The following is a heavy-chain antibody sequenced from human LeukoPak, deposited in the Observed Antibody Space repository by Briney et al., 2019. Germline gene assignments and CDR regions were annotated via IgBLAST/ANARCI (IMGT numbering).Heavy chain of an antibody. CDR3: ARDRFLRRPEPAEY. J-gene: IGHJ4*02. CDR2: INWSGGST. CDR1: GFTFSSYT. D-gene: IGHD2/OR15-2a*01. Sequence: GGSLRLSCAASGFTFSSYTMNWVRQAPGKGLEWVSSINWSGGSTGYADSVKGRFTISRDNAKNSLYLQMNSLRAEDTALYYCARDRFLRRPEPAEYWGQGTLVTVSS. V-gene: IGHV3-20*04.